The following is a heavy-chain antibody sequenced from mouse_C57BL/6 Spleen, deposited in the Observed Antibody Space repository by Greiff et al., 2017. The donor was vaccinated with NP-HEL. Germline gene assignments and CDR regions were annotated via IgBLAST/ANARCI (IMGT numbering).Heavy chain of an antibody. D-gene: IGHD2-4*01. CDR2: IYPGSGST. V-gene: IGHV1-55*01. Sequence: QVHVKQPGAELVKPGASVKMSCKASGYTFTSYWITWVKQRPGQGLEWIGDIYPGSGSTNYNEKFKSKATLTVDTSSSTAYMQLSSLTSEDSAVYYCARDDYGRADYWGQGTTLTVSS. CDR3: ARDDYGRADY. CDR1: GYTFTSYW. J-gene: IGHJ2*01.